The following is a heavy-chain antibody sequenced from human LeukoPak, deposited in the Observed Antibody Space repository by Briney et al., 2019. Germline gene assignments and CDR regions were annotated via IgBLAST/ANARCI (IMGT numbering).Heavy chain of an antibody. CDR1: GFTFSSYA. Sequence: GGSLRLSCAASGFTFSSYAMSWVRQAPGKGLEWVSAISGSGGSTYYADSVKGRFTISRDNSKNTLYLQMNSLRAEDTAVYYCANGLSLSRYGDYFDYWGQGTQVTVSS. D-gene: IGHD3-16*01. CDR3: ANGLSLSRYGDYFDY. CDR2: ISGSGGST. V-gene: IGHV3-23*01. J-gene: IGHJ4*02.